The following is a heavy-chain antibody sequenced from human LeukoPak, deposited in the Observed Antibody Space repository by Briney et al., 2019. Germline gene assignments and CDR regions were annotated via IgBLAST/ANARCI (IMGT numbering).Heavy chain of an antibody. J-gene: IGHJ6*03. CDR1: GFTFNSYS. CDR3: ARGDNWNSYYYYYMDV. V-gene: IGHV3-48*04. D-gene: IGHD1-7*01. CDR2: ISSSGSSI. Sequence: GGSLRLSCAASGFTFNSYSMNWVRQAPGKGLEWVSYISSSGSSIYYADSVKGRFTVSRDNAENSLNLQMNSLRAEDTAVYYCARGDNWNSYYYYYMDVWGKGTTVTVFS.